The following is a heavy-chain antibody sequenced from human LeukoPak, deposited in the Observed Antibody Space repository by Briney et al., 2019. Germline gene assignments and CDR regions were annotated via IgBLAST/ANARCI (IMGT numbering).Heavy chain of an antibody. CDR1: GFTFSSYG. J-gene: IGHJ4*02. D-gene: IGHD2-15*01. CDR3: AKTNHIVVVVAAVDY. V-gene: IGHV3-30*02. Sequence: GGSLRLSCAASGFTFSSYGMHWVRQAPGKGLEWVAFIRYDGSNKYYADSVKGRVTISRDNSKNTLYLQMNSLRAEDTAVYYCAKTNHIVVVVAAVDYWGQGTLVTVSS. CDR2: IRYDGSNK.